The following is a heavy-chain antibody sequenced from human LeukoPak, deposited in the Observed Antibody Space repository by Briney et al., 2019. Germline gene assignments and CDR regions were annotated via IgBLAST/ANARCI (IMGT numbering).Heavy chain of an antibody. Sequence: SETLSLTCTVSGGSISSSSYYWGWIRQPPGKGLEWIGSIYYSGSTYYNPSLKSRVTISVDTSKNQFSLKLSSVTAADTAVYYCARDQYYDSSKGGFFDYWGQGTLVTVSS. J-gene: IGHJ4*02. CDR1: GGSISSSSYY. CDR3: ARDQYYDSSKGGFFDY. CDR2: IYYSGST. V-gene: IGHV4-39*07. D-gene: IGHD3-22*01.